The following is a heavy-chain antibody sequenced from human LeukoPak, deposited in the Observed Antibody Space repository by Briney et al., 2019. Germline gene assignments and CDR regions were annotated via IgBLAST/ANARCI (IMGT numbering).Heavy chain of an antibody. D-gene: IGHD3-22*01. Sequence: GGSLRLSCAASGFTFSSYAMSWVRQAPGKGLEWVAVISYDGSNKYYADSVKSRFTISRDNSKNTLYLQMNSLRAEDTAVYYCAKYIYDTLDYWGQGTLVTVSS. V-gene: IGHV3-30*18. CDR3: AKYIYDTLDY. J-gene: IGHJ4*02. CDR1: GFTFSSYA. CDR2: ISYDGSNK.